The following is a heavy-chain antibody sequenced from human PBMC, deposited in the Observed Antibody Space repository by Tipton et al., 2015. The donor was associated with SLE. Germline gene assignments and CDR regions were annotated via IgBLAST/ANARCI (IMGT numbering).Heavy chain of an antibody. J-gene: IGHJ3*02. V-gene: IGHV4-59*08. CDR2: IYYSGST. Sequence: LRLSCTVSGGSISSYYWSWIRQPPGKGLEWIGYIYYSGSTNYNPSLKSRVTISVGTSKNQFSLKLSSVTAADTAVYYCARGLSITMIVVPRGGAFDIWGQGTMVTVSS. CDR1: GGSISSYY. CDR3: ARGLSITMIVVPRGGAFDI. D-gene: IGHD3-22*01.